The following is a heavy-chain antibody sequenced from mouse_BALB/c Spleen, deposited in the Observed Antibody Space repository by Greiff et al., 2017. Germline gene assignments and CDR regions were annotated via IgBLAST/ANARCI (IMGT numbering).Heavy chain of an antibody. Sequence: EVKLVESGGGLVQPGGSMKLSCVASGFTFSNYWMNWVRQSPEKGLEWVAEIRLKSNNYATHYAESVKGRFTISRDDSKSSVYLQMNNLRAEDTGIYYCTRKGIYYYAMDYWGQGTSVTVSS. D-gene: IGHD2-1*01. CDR3: TRKGIYYYAMDY. J-gene: IGHJ4*01. V-gene: IGHV6-6*02. CDR1: GFTFSNYW. CDR2: IRLKSNNYAT.